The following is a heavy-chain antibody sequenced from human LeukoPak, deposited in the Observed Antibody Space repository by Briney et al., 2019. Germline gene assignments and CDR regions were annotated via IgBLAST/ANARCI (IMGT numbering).Heavy chain of an antibody. CDR2: ITSSGSHI. J-gene: IGHJ4*02. D-gene: IGHD2-2*01. CDR1: GFTFSTFN. CDR3: ASRYCSSTSCSPVIDY. Sequence: GGSLRLSCAASGFTFSTFNMNWVRQAPGKGLEWVSSITSSGSHIYYEDSVKGRFTISRDNAKNSLYLQMNSLRAEDTAVYYCASRYCSSTSCSPVIDYWGQGTLVTVSS. V-gene: IGHV3-21*01.